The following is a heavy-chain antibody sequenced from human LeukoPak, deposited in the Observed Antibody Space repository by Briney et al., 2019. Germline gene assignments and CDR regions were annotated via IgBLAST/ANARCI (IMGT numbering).Heavy chain of an antibody. Sequence: GGSLRLSCAASGFTFSNAWMSWVRQAPGKGLEWVSAISGSGGSTYYADSVKGRFTISRDNSKNTLYLQMNSLRAEDTAVYYCAKVRDYGDYGPYYYMDVWGKGTTVTVSS. V-gene: IGHV3-23*01. D-gene: IGHD4-17*01. CDR3: AKVRDYGDYGPYYYMDV. CDR2: ISGSGGST. CDR1: GFTFSNAW. J-gene: IGHJ6*03.